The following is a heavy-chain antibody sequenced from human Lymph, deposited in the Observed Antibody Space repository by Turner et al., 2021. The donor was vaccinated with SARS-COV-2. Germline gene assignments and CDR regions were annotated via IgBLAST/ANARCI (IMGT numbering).Heavy chain of an antibody. CDR3: ARDIPTTADYFDY. CDR1: GFTFSTYS. D-gene: IGHD4-17*01. CDR2: ISSSSSYI. Sequence: EVQLVASGGGLVKPGGSLRLPCAASGFTFSTYSMNWVRQAPGKGLEWISSISSSSSYIYYADSVKGRFTISRDDAKNSLYLQMNSLRAEDTAVYYCARDIPTTADYFDYWGQGSLVTVSS. V-gene: IGHV3-21*01. J-gene: IGHJ4*02.